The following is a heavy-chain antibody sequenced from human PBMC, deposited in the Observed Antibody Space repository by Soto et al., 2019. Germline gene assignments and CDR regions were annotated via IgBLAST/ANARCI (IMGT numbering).Heavy chain of an antibody. CDR1: GYTFTSYA. D-gene: IGHD3-22*01. J-gene: IGHJ4*02. CDR2: INAGIGNT. CDR3: ARGTYYYDSSGYPPYY. V-gene: IGHV1-3*01. Sequence: QVQLVQSGAEVKKPGASVKVSCKASGYTFTSYAMHWVRQAPGQRLEWMGWINAGIGNTKYSQKFQGRVTITRDTSARTAYMELSSLRSEDTAVYYCARGTYYYDSSGYPPYYWGQGTLVTVSS.